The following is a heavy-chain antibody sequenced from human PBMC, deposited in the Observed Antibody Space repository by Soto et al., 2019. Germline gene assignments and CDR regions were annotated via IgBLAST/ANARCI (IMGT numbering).Heavy chain of an antibody. D-gene: IGHD3-9*01. V-gene: IGHV3-7*01. Sequence: EVQLVESGGGLVQPGGSLTLSCAASGFTFSSYWMSWVRQAPGQGLQWVAHIKHDGSEMYYAASVRGRFTISRDNAKDSMYLQMTSLRAEDTAVYFCARLPLQMIFPAWLGPWGQGTLVTVSS. CDR3: ARLPLQMIFPAWLGP. CDR2: IKHDGSEM. CDR1: GFTFSSYW. J-gene: IGHJ5*02.